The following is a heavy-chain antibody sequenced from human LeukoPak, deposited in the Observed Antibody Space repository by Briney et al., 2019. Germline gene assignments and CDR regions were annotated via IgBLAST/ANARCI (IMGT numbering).Heavy chain of an antibody. D-gene: IGHD2-15*01. V-gene: IGHV4-34*01. CDR1: GGSFSGYY. CDR2: INHSGST. Sequence: SETLSLTCAVYGGSFSGYYWSWIRQPPGKGLGWIGEINHSGSTNYNPSLKSRVTISVDTSKNQFSLKLSSVTAADTAVYYCARAEPGYCSGGSCYDGDWFDPWGQGTLVTVSS. J-gene: IGHJ5*02. CDR3: ARAEPGYCSGGSCYDGDWFDP.